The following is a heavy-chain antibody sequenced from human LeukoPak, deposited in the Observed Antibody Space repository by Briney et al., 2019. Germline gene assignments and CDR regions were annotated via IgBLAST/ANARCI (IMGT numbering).Heavy chain of an antibody. CDR1: GFTFSRYP. V-gene: IGHV3-64D*06. CDR3: VKETAFYDH. Sequence: GGSLRPSCSASGFTFSRYPMHWVRQAPGKGLEYVSAISSDGVSTYYGASVKGRFTISRDNSKDTLYLHMSSLRAEDTALYYCVKETAFYDHWGQGTLVTVSS. J-gene: IGHJ4*02. CDR2: ISSDGVST. D-gene: IGHD2/OR15-2a*01.